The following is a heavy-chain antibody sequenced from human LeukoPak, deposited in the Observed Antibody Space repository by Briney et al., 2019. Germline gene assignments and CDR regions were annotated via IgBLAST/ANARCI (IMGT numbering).Heavy chain of an antibody. V-gene: IGHV3-30*02. D-gene: IGHD3-10*01. CDR2: IRYDGSNK. J-gene: IGHJ4*02. CDR1: GFTFSNYA. CDR3: AKDYYGSGSSNDY. Sequence: GGSLRLSCAASGFTFSNYAMNWVRQAPGKGLEWVAFIRYDGSNKCYADSVKGRFTISRDNSKNTLYLQMNSLRAEDTAVYYCAKDYYGSGSSNDYWGQGTLVTVSS.